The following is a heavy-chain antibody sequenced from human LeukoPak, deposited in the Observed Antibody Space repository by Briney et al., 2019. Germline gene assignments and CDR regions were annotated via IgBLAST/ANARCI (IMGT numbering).Heavy chain of an antibody. J-gene: IGHJ4*02. V-gene: IGHV5-51*01. Sequence: GESLKISCRASGYSFSTYWIGWVRQMPGKGLEWMGIIYPGDSDTRYSPSFQGQVTISADKSISTAYLQWSCLKASDTAMYYCARPGYSYGHFDYWGQGTLVTVSS. D-gene: IGHD5-18*01. CDR3: ARPGYSYGHFDY. CDR1: GYSFSTYW. CDR2: IYPGDSDT.